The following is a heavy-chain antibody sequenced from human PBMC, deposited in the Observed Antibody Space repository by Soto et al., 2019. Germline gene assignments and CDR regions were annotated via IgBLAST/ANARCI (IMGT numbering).Heavy chain of an antibody. CDR3: ARHCSGGSCGIDY. CDR1: GGSITSGDNY. Sequence: SETLSLTCTVSGGSITSGDNYWSWIRQPPGKGLEWIGYIYYSGHTYYNPSLKSRLTISVDTSKNQFSLKLSSVTAADTAVYYCARHCSGGSCGIDYWGQGTLVTVSS. V-gene: IGHV4-30-4*01. D-gene: IGHD2-15*01. J-gene: IGHJ4*02. CDR2: IYYSGHT.